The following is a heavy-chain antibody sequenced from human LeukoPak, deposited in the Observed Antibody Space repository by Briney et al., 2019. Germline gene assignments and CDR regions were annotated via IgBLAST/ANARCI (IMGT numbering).Heavy chain of an antibody. D-gene: IGHD6-13*01. J-gene: IGHJ4*02. V-gene: IGHV4-38-2*01. CDR3: ARGPTIAAATFDY. CDR1: GYSISSGYY. CDR2: IYHSGST. Sequence: SETLSLTCAVSGYSISSGYYWGWIRQPPGKGLEWIGSIYHSGSTYYNPSLKSRVTISVDTSKNQFSLKLSSVTAADTAVYYRARGPTIAAATFDYWGQGTLVTVSS.